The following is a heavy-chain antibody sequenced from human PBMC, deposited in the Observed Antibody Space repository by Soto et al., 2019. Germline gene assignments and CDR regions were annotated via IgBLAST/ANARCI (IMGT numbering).Heavy chain of an antibody. V-gene: IGHV1-69*01. Sequence: QVQLVQSGAEVKKPGSSVKVSCKASGGTFSSYVISWVRQAPGQGLEWMGGIIPNFGTTNYAQKFQGKLTITADETTRTVYLELSGLTSEDTAVYYCARDVGGEAGGHSWGQGTLVTVSS. CDR2: IIPNFGTT. CDR1: GGTFSSYV. J-gene: IGHJ4*02. D-gene: IGHD3-16*01. CDR3: ARDVGGEAGGHS.